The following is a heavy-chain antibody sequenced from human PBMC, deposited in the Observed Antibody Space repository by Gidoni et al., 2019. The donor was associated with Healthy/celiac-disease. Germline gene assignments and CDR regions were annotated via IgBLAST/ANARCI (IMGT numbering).Heavy chain of an antibody. CDR1: GGSFSGYY. J-gene: IGHJ3*02. CDR2: INHSGST. CDR3: ARAWSEVVAATDAFDI. Sequence: QVHLQQWGAGLFKPSETLYLTCAVYGGSFSGYYWSWIRQPPGKGLEWIGEINHSGSTNYNPSLKSRVTISVDTSKNQFSLKLSSVTAADTSVYYCARAWSEVVAATDAFDIWGQGTMVTVSS. D-gene: IGHD2-15*01. V-gene: IGHV4-34*01.